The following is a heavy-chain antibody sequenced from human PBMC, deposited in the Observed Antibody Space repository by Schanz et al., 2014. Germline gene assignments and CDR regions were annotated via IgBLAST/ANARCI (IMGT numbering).Heavy chain of an antibody. J-gene: IGHJ4*02. D-gene: IGHD5-18*01. V-gene: IGHV3-7*02. Sequence: EVQLVESGGGLVKPGGSLRLSCATSGLTFTSAWMSWVRQAPGKGPEWVANIKHDGSVKDYVDSVEGRFTISRDNAKRSLFLQMNSLRVEDTAVYYCVRVSFADPRLYRGMDRDIDYWGQGTLVTVSS. CDR1: GLTFTSAW. CDR2: IKHDGSVK. CDR3: VRVSFADPRLYRGMDRDIDY.